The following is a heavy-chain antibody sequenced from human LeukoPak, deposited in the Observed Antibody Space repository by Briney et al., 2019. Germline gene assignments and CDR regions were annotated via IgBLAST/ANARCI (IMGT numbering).Heavy chain of an antibody. CDR2: IYSGGST. CDR3: ASPEMARDGTYAMDV. Sequence: GGSLRLSCAASGFTVSSNYMSWVRQAPGKGLEWVSVIYSGGSTYYADSVKGRFTISRDNSKNTLYLQMNSLRAEDTAVYYCASPEMARDGTYAMDVWGQGTTVTVS. CDR1: GFTVSSNY. J-gene: IGHJ6*02. V-gene: IGHV3-53*01. D-gene: IGHD5-24*01.